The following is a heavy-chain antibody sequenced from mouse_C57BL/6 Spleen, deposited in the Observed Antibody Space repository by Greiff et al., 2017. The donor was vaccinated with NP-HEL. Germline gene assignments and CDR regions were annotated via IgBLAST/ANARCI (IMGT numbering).Heavy chain of an antibody. CDR2: INSDGGST. CDR1: EYEFPSHD. D-gene: IGHD4-1*01. V-gene: IGHV5-2*01. J-gene: IGHJ4*01. CDR3: ARHGTGTSVDAMDY. Sequence: EVKLMESGGGLVQPGESLKLSCESTEYEFPSHDMSWVRQTPEKRLELVAAINSDGGSTNYPDTMERRFIISRDNTKRTLYLQMSSRRSEDTALYYCARHGTGTSVDAMDYWGQGTSVTVSS.